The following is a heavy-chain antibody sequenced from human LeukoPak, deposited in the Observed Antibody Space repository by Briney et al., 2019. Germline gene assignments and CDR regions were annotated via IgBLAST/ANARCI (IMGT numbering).Heavy chain of an antibody. Sequence: SVKVSCKASGGTFSSYAISWVRQAPGQGLEWMGRIIPILGIANYAQKFQGRVTITADKSTSTAYMELSSLRSEDTAAYYCAAGYSSSSSYYYYYGMDVWGQGTTVTVSS. CDR1: GGTFSSYA. CDR3: AAGYSSSSSYYYYYGMDV. CDR2: IIPILGIA. J-gene: IGHJ6*02. V-gene: IGHV1-69*04. D-gene: IGHD6-13*01.